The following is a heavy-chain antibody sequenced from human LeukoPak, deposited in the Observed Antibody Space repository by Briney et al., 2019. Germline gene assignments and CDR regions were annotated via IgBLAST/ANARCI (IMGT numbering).Heavy chain of an antibody. D-gene: IGHD2-21*02. V-gene: IGHV1-46*01. J-gene: IGHJ5*02. CDR3: ARDHSNEMCGGDCFASWFDP. CDR1: GYTFIRHW. CDR2: IKPKDGAT. Sequence: EASVKVSCKTSGYTFIRHWMHWVRQAPGQGLEWMGIIKPKDGATDFAQRFQGRVTMTTDTSTSTVYMELSSLRSEDTAVYYCARDHSNEMCGGDCFASWFDPWGQGTLVTVSS.